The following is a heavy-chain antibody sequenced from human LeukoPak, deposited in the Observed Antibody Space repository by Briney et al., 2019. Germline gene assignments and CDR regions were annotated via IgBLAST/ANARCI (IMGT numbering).Heavy chain of an antibody. D-gene: IGHD3-10*01. J-gene: IGHJ4*02. CDR1: GFTFSTYA. CDR2: ISGTGTTT. Sequence: PGGSLRLSCAVSGFTFSTYAMSWVRQAPGKGLEWVSSISGTGTTTYYAESVKGRFTISRDNSKNTLYLQMNSLRAEDTAIYYCAEHPSMPRGPGYWGQGTLVTVSS. V-gene: IGHV3-23*01. CDR3: AEHPSMPRGPGY.